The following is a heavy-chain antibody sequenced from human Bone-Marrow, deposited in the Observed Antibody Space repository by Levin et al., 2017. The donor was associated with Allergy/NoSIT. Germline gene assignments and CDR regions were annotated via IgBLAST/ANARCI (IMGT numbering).Heavy chain of an antibody. CDR3: ARGSYDILTGYQNWFDP. CDR2: IYHSGST. J-gene: IGHJ5*02. CDR1: GGSISSSNW. D-gene: IGHD3-9*01. Sequence: SETLSLTCAVSGGSISSSNWWSWVRQPPGKGLEWIGEIYHSGSTNYNPSLKSRVTISVDKSKNQFSLKLSSVTAADTAVYYCARGSYDILTGYQNWFDPWGQGTLVTVSS. V-gene: IGHV4-4*02.